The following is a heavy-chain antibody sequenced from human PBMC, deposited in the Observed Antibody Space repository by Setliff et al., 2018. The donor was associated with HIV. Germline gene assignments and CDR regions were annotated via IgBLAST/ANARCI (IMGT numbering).Heavy chain of an antibody. D-gene: IGHD6-13*01. CDR1: YGSISGHY. CDR3: ARLPDINSWPFDY. J-gene: IGHJ4*02. Sequence: SETLSLTCTVSYGSISGHYWTWIRQPPGKGLEWIGYIHHSGGTQYNPSLMSRLTMSVDSSKNQFSLSLSSVTAADTAVYYCARLPDINSWPFDYWGPGTLVTVSS. CDR2: IHHSGGT. V-gene: IGHV4-59*11.